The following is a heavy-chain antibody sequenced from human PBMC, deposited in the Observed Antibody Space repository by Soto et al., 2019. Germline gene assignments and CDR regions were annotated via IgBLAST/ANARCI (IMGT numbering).Heavy chain of an antibody. V-gene: IGHV4-39*01. D-gene: IGHD3-10*01. CDR3: ARQSYGSGSYSNWFDP. J-gene: IGHJ5*02. CDR2: IYYGGST. Sequence: SATPSLTCTGSGGAIRSSSYYWGRNSQPPGKGLEWIGSIYYGGSTSYTPPLKRRVTISVDTSKNQFSLKLSSVTAADTAVYYCARQSYGSGSYSNWFDPWGQGTLVTVSS. CDR1: GGAIRSSSYY.